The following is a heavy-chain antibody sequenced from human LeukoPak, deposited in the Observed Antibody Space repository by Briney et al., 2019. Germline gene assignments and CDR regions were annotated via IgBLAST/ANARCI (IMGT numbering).Heavy chain of an antibody. D-gene: IGHD3-9*01. V-gene: IGHV3-48*03. Sequence: PGGSLRLSCAASGFTFSSYEMNWVRQAPGKGLEWVSYISSSGSTMYYADSVKGRFTISRDNAKNSLYLQMNSLRAEDTAVYYCARAPVLRYFDWFPEDYYYGMDVWGKGTTVTVSS. CDR2: ISSSGSTM. CDR1: GFTFSSYE. J-gene: IGHJ6*04. CDR3: ARAPVLRYFDWFPEDYYYGMDV.